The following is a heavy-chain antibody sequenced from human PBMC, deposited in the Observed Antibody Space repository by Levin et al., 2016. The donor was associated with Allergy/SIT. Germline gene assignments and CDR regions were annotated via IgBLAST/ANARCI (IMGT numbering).Heavy chain of an antibody. D-gene: IGHD3-9*01. V-gene: IGHV3-30-3*01. J-gene: IGHJ6*02. Sequence: VRQAPGKGLEWVAVISYDGSNKYYADSVKGRFTISRDNSKNTLYLQMNSLRAEDTAVYYCARAHLLRYFDWLPDDRYYYYGMDVWGQGTTVTVSS. CDR3: ARAHLLRYFDWLPDDRYYYYGMDV. CDR2: ISYDGSNK.